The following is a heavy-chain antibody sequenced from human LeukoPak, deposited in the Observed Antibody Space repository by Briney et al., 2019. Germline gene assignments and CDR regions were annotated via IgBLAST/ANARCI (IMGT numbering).Heavy chain of an antibody. V-gene: IGHV5-51*01. D-gene: IGHD3-22*01. CDR1: GYRFTSYW. Sequence: GEFLKISCKGSGYRFTSYWIGWVRQMPGKGLEWMGTIYPGDSDTRYSPSFQGQVTISADKSISTAYLQWSSLKASDTAMYYCARPKSAAVYDSSGYALAYFDLWGRGTLVTVSS. CDR2: IYPGDSDT. CDR3: ARPKSAAVYDSSGYALAYFDL. J-gene: IGHJ2*01.